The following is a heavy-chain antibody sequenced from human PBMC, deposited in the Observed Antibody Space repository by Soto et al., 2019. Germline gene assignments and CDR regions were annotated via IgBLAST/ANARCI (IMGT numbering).Heavy chain of an antibody. J-gene: IGHJ6*02. CDR3: ARSGGSYYYYYGMDV. V-gene: IGHV4-30-4*01. CDR2: IYYSGST. D-gene: IGHD1-26*01. Sequence: SETLSLTCTVSGGSISSGDYYWSWIRQPPGKGLEWIGCIYYSGSTYYNPSLKSRVTISVDTSKDQFSLKLSSVTAADTAVYYCARSGGSYYYYYGMDVWGQGTTVTVSS. CDR1: GGSISSGDYY.